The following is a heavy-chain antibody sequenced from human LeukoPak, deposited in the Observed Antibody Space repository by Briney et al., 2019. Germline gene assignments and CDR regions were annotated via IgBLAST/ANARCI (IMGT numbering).Heavy chain of an antibody. Sequence: GGSLRLSCAASGCIFSDYTMNWVRQAPGKGLEWVSSISNSSSYIYYADSVRGRFTISSDNAKNSLFLQMNSLTADDTAVYYCAKFFDDWGQGTLVNVSS. CDR2: ISNSSSYI. CDR1: GCIFSDYT. V-gene: IGHV3-21*01. J-gene: IGHJ4*02. CDR3: AKFFDD.